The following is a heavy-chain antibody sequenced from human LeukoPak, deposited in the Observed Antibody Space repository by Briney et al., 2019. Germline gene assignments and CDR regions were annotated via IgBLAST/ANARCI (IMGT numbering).Heavy chain of an antibody. V-gene: IGHV3-21*01. D-gene: IGHD3-22*01. CDR2: ISSSSSYI. J-gene: IGHJ4*02. CDR1: GFTFSSYS. Sequence: GGSLRLSCAASGFTFSSYSMNWVRQAPGKGLEWVSSISSSSSYIYYADSAKGRFTISRDNAKNSLYLQMNSLRAEDTAVYYCAKNYYDSSGLFDYWGRGTLVTVSS. CDR3: AKNYYDSSGLFDY.